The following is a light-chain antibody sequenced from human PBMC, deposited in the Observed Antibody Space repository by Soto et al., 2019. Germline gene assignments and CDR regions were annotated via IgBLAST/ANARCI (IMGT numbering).Light chain of an antibody. CDR2: GAS. CDR1: QTVRSNY. J-gene: IGKJ1*01. V-gene: IGKV3-20*01. CDR3: QQYGSSPGT. Sequence: EIVLTQSPGTLSLSPGERATLSCRASQTVRSNYLAWYQQKPGQAPRLLIYGASSRATDIPDRFSGSGSGTDFTLTVSRVEPEDFAMYYCQQYGSSPGTFGQGTKVDIK.